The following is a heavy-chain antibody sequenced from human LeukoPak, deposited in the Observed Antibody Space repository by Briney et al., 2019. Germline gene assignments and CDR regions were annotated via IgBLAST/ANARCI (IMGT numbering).Heavy chain of an antibody. V-gene: IGHV4-39*07. CDR1: GGSISSSSYY. CDR2: IYYSGST. CDR3: TRDSSWYDWFYDY. Sequence: SETLSLTCTVSGGSISSSSYYWGWIRQPPGKGLEWIGSIYYSGSTNYNPSLKSRVTMSIETSKNQFSLKLSAVTAADTAVYYCTRDSSWYDWFYDYWGQGTLVTVSS. J-gene: IGHJ4*02. D-gene: IGHD5-12*01.